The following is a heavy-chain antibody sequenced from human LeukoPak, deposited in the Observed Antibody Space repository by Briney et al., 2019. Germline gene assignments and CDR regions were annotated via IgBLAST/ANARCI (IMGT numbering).Heavy chain of an antibody. J-gene: IGHJ6*03. CDR2: IKEDGSEK. D-gene: IGHD3-22*01. CDR1: GFTFNTYW. V-gene: IGHV3-7*01. Sequence: GGSLRLSCAVSGFTFNTYWMSWVRQAPAKGLEWVANIKEDGSEKHYGDSVRGRFTISRDNAKNSLYLRMNSLRAEDTALYFCARDTYDSSGYHFYYMDVWGKGTTVTVSS. CDR3: ARDTYDSSGYHFYYMDV.